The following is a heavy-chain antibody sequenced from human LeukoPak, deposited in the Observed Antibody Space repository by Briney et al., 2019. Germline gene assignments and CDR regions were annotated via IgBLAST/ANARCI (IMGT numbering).Heavy chain of an antibody. J-gene: IGHJ6*02. Sequence: GGSLRLSCTASGFTFGDYAMSWVRQAPGKGLEWVGFIRSKAYGGTTEYAASVKGRFTISRDDSKSIAYLQMNSLKTEDTAVCYCTRDWSVATIPGYYYYYGMDVWGQGTTVTVSS. V-gene: IGHV3-49*04. D-gene: IGHD5-12*01. CDR3: TRDWSVATIPGYYYYYGMDV. CDR1: GFTFGDYA. CDR2: IRSKAYGGTT.